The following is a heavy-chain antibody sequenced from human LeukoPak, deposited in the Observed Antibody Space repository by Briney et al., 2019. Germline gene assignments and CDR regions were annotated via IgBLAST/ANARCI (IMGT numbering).Heavy chain of an antibody. CDR1: GFPFIHYW. Sequence: QPGGSLRLSCAASGFPFIHYWMNWVRQAPGNRPEWVANINQGGSETKYVDFVKGRFKVSRDNDKSSLYLQMNSLRAEDTAVYYGATDRKVGTGDSRFDYWGQGALVTVSP. CDR2: INQGGSET. V-gene: IGHV3-7*01. J-gene: IGHJ4*02. D-gene: IGHD7-27*01. CDR3: ATDRKVGTGDSRFDY.